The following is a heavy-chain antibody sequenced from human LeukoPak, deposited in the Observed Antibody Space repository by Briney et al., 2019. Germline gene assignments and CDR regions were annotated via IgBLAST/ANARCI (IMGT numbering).Heavy chain of an antibody. Sequence: ASVKVSCKASGYTFTSHDINWVRQAAGQGLEGMGWMNPNSGNSGYAQNFQGRVIMTRDTSITTAYMELHSLRSEDTAVYYCARGYSPTIRTTGNDYWGQGTLVTVSS. D-gene: IGHD1-1*01. V-gene: IGHV1-8*01. CDR3: ARGYSPTIRTTGNDY. CDR1: GYTFTSHD. CDR2: MNPNSGNS. J-gene: IGHJ4*02.